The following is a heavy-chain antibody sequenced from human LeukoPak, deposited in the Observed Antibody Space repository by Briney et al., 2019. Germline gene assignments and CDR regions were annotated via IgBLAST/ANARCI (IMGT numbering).Heavy chain of an antibody. CDR1: GGTFSSYT. D-gene: IGHD2-15*01. CDR2: IIPILGIA. CDR3: AREVVADPFDY. V-gene: IGHV1-69*04. J-gene: IGHJ4*02. Sequence: SVKVSCKASGGTFSSYTISWVRQAPGQGLEWMGRIIPILGIANYARKFQGRVTITADKSTSTAYMELSSLRSEDTAVYYCAREVVADPFDYWGQGTLVTVSS.